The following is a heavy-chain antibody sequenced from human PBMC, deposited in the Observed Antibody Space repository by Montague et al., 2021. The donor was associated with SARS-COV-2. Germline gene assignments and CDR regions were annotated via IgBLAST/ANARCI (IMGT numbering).Heavy chain of an antibody. Sequence: SYSASRLPFNGYAMHLVRQAPGKGLEWLTSISHDESNHRYADSVKGRFTISRDNSKNTLYLLMDSLRPEDTAVYYCAREGYRSGSFYIDYWGQGTLVTVSS. J-gene: IGHJ4*01. CDR1: RLPFNGYA. CDR2: ISHDESNH. V-gene: IGHV3-30*04. D-gene: IGHD1-26*01. CDR3: AREGYRSGSFYIDY.